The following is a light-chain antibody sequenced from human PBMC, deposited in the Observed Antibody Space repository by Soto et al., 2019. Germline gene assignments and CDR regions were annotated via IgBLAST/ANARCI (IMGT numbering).Light chain of an antibody. Sequence: EIVVTQCPGTVSLSPGERATLSCRASQSVCSSYLAWYQQKPGQAPRLLIYGASSRATGIADRFSGSGSGTEDTLTISRREPEDFAVYYCQQYGSSPITFGQGTRLEIK. J-gene: IGKJ5*01. CDR2: GAS. V-gene: IGKV3-20*01. CDR1: QSVCSSY. CDR3: QQYGSSPIT.